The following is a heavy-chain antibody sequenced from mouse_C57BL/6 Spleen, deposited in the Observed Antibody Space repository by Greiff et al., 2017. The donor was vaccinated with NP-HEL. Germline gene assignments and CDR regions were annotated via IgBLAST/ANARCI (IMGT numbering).Heavy chain of an antibody. CDR3: ARRNYGSSYAYFDV. V-gene: IGHV1-47*01. D-gene: IGHD1-1*01. CDR1: GYTFTPYP. Sequence: SGAELVKPGASVKMSCKASGYTFTPYPIEWMKQNHGKSLEWIGNFHPYNDDTKYNEKFKGKATLTVEKSSSTVYLELSRLTSDDSAVYYCARRNYGSSYAYFDVWGTGTTVTVSS. J-gene: IGHJ1*03. CDR2: FHPYNDDT.